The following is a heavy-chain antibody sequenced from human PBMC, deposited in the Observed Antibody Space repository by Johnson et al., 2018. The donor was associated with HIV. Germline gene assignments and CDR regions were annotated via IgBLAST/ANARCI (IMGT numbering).Heavy chain of an antibody. Sequence: VQLVESGGGLVKPGGSLRLSCAASGFTFSDYYMSWIRQAPGKGLELVSHISSRSGPISYSDSVKGRFTISRDNAKNSLYLQMNSLRAEDTAVYYCARAPRAFCDGDCYPNAFGIWGQGTMVTVSS. CDR2: ISSRSGPI. D-gene: IGHD2-21*02. V-gene: IGHV3-11*04. CDR1: GFTFSDYY. J-gene: IGHJ3*02. CDR3: ARAPRAFCDGDCYPNAFGI.